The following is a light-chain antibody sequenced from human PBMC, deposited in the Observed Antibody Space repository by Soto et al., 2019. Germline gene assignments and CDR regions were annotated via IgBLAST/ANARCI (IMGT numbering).Light chain of an antibody. CDR3: QQYNTYLTWT. CDR2: GAS. Sequence: DTQMTQSPSTLSASVGDTVTITCRASQSVSMWLAWFQQKPGKAPRLQIYGASNLESGVPSRFSGSGSGTQFTLTISSLQPEDAATYYCQQYNTYLTWTFGQGTKVEIK. V-gene: IGKV1-5*01. J-gene: IGKJ1*01. CDR1: QSVSMW.